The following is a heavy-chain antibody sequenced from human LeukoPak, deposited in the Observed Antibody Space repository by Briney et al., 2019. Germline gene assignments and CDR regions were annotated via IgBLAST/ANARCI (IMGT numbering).Heavy chain of an antibody. CDR3: ARDQEAFDY. J-gene: IGHJ4*02. Sequence: ASVKVSCKASGFSFTSNYIHWVRQAPGQGLEWMGMIYPSDGSTSYAQKFQGRVTVTRDTSTSTVHMELSGLRSEDTAVYYCARDQEAFDYWGQGTLVTVSS. CDR2: IYPSDGST. CDR1: GFSFTSNY. V-gene: IGHV1-46*01.